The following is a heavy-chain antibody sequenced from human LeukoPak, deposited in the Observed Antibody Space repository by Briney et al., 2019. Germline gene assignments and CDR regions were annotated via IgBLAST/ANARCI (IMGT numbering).Heavy chain of an antibody. V-gene: IGHV4-59*01. CDR3: ARGGPTIAARRTFDY. D-gene: IGHD6-6*01. J-gene: IGHJ4*02. CDR2: IYSSGST. CDR1: GGSISSYY. Sequence: SETLSLTCTVSGGSISSYYWSWLRQPPGKGLEWIGHIYSSGSTNYKPSLKSRVTMSVDTSKNQFSLKLTSVTAADTAVYYCARGGPTIAARRTFDYWGQGTLVTVSS.